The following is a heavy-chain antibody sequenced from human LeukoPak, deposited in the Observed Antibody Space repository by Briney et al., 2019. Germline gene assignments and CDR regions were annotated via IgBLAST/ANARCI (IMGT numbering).Heavy chain of an antibody. Sequence: GASVKVSCTASGYTFTIYVISWVRQAPGQGLECMGWISVYNGNTNYTQKLQGRVTMTPDTSTSTAYMELRSLRSDDTAVYCCARANNLNYDFWSGYYYWGQGTLVTVSS. CDR3: ARANNLNYDFWSGYYY. V-gene: IGHV1-18*01. CDR1: GYTFTIYV. D-gene: IGHD3-3*01. J-gene: IGHJ4*02. CDR2: ISVYNGNT.